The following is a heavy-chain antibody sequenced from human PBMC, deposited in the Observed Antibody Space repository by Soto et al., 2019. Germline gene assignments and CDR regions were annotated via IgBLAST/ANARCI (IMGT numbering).Heavy chain of an antibody. Sequence: GASVKVSCKASGGTFSSYAISWVRQAPGQGLGWMGGIIPIFGTANYAQKFQGRVTITADESTSTAYMELSSLRSEDTAVYYCARGGYRPTPGISTENGYSYGPQDYYYYYGMDVWGQGTTVTVSS. CDR2: IIPIFGTA. CDR3: ARGGYRPTPGISTENGYSYGPQDYYYYYGMDV. CDR1: GGTFSSYA. D-gene: IGHD5-18*01. V-gene: IGHV1-69*13. J-gene: IGHJ6*02.